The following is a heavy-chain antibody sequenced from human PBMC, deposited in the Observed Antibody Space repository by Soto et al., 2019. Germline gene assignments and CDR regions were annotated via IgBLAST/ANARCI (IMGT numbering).Heavy chain of an antibody. J-gene: IGHJ4*02. D-gene: IGHD4-4*01. CDR1: GLTFSGYG. CDR2: ISGSGSTT. CDR3: VTRSRGLQSSPPRLDS. V-gene: IGHV3-23*01. Sequence: EVQLLESGGGLVQPGGSLRLSCAASGLTFSGYGMSWVRQAPGTGLEWVSAISGSGSTTYYADSVKGRFTIASVDSKNILFLQMNSLRAEDTAVYYCVTRSRGLQSSPPRLDSWGQGTLVTVSS.